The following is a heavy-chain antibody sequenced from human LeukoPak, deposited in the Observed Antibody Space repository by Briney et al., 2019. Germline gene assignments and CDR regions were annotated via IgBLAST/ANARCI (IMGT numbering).Heavy chain of an antibody. J-gene: IGHJ6*02. D-gene: IGHD3-10*01. CDR3: ARPSGSGSPYYGMDV. CDR2: ISSSSSYT. V-gene: IGHV3-11*03. Sequence: KPGGSLRLSCAASGFTFSDYYMSWIRQAPGKGLEWVSYISSSSSYTNYADSVKGRFTISRDNVKESMYLQMNSLRAEDTAVYYCARPSGSGSPYYGMDVWGQGTTVTVSS. CDR1: GFTFSDYY.